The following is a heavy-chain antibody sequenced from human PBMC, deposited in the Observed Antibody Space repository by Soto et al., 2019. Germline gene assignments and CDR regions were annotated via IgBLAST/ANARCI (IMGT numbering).Heavy chain of an antibody. CDR2: TYYKSKWYY. CDR1: GDSVSSNSAG. D-gene: IGHD1-1*01. Sequence: SQTLSLTCDISGDSVSSNSAGWNWIRQTPSRGFEWLGRTYYKSKWYYTYAASVKSRITVSPDTSKNQFSLQLTSVPPEDTAFFYCARGSWDDVSGHYYMDVWDKGTTVTVSS. J-gene: IGHJ6*03. V-gene: IGHV6-1*01. CDR3: ARGSWDDVSGHYYMDV.